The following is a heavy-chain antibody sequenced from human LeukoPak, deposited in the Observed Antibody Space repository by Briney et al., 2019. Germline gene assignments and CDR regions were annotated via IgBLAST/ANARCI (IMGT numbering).Heavy chain of an antibody. CDR1: GFTFSSYA. Sequence: GGSLRLSCAASGFTFSSYAMSWVRQAPGKGLEWVSAISGSGGSTYYADSVKGRFTISRDNSKNTLYLQMNSLRAEDTAVYYCAKGVGDIVVVPADYWGQGTLVTVSS. CDR3: AKGVGDIVVVPADY. V-gene: IGHV3-23*01. CDR2: ISGSGGST. J-gene: IGHJ4*02. D-gene: IGHD2-2*01.